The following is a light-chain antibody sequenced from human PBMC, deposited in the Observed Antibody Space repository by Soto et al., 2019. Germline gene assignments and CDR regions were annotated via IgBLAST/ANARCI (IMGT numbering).Light chain of an antibody. CDR1: QSVSSF. Sequence: TVLTQSPATLSLCPGEGATLSCRASQSVSSFLAWYQQKPGQAPRLLIYDASNRATGIPARFSGSGSGTDFTLTISSLEPEDFAVYYCQQHTNWPLTFGGGTKVDIK. J-gene: IGKJ4*01. V-gene: IGKV3-11*01. CDR2: DAS. CDR3: QQHTNWPLT.